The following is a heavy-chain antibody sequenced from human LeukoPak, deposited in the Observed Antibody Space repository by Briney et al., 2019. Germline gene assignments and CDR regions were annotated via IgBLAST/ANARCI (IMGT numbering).Heavy chain of an antibody. V-gene: IGHV3-11*01. D-gene: IGHD6-19*01. CDR2: TSSSGSTI. J-gene: IGHJ4*02. CDR1: GFTFSDYY. CDR3: ARDREQWLVRCYFDY. Sequence: PGGSLRLSCAASGFTFSDYYMSWIRQAPGKGLEWVSYTSSSGSTIYYADSVKGRFTISRDNAKNSLYLQMNSPRAEDTAVYYCARDREQWLVRCYFDYWGQGTLVTVSS.